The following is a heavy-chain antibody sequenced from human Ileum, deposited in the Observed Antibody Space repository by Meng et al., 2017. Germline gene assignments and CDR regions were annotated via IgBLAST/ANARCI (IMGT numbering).Heavy chain of an antibody. Sequence: GSLRLSCTVSGGSISSYYWSWIRQPTGKGLEWIGYIYYSGSTNYNPSLKSRVTISVDTSKNQFSLKLSSVTAADTAVYYCARDGYSYGYDYYGMDVWGQGTTVTVSS. D-gene: IGHD5-18*01. J-gene: IGHJ6*02. CDR1: GGSISSYY. V-gene: IGHV4-59*01. CDR3: ARDGYSYGYDYYGMDV. CDR2: IYYSGST.